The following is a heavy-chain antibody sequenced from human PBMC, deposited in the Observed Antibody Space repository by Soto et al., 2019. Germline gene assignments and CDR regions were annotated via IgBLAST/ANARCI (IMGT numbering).Heavy chain of an antibody. J-gene: IGHJ6*03. CDR3: ARGRSGRIGVVNYYYYYYMDV. V-gene: IGHV4-34*01. D-gene: IGHD3-3*01. CDR2: INHSGST. Sequence: QVQLQQWGAGLLKPSETLSLTCAVYGGSFSGYYWSWIRQPPGKGLEWIGEINHSGSTNYNPSLNSRVTISVDTSKNQFSLTLSSVTAADTAVYYCARGRSGRIGVVNYYYYYYMDVWGKGTTVTVSS. CDR1: GGSFSGYY.